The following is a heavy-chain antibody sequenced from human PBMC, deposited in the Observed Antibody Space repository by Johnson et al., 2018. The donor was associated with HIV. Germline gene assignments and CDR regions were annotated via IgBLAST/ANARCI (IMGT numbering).Heavy chain of an antibody. D-gene: IGHD5-24*01. Sequence: VQLVESGGGVVQPGRSLRLSCAASGFTFSDYYMSWIRQAPGKGLEWVSAIYSGGSTYYADSVKGRFTISRDNSKNTLYLQMNSLKTEDTAVYYCMTMATTHEGYAFDIWGQGTMVTVSS. CDR2: IYSGGST. CDR1: GFTFSDYY. J-gene: IGHJ3*02. V-gene: IGHV3-66*01. CDR3: MTMATTHEGYAFDI.